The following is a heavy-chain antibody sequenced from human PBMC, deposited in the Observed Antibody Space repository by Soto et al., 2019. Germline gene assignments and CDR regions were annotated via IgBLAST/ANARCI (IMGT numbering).Heavy chain of an antibody. V-gene: IGHV4-30-4*01. CDR2: IYYSGNT. Sequence: QVQLQEPGPGLVEPSQTLSLTCTVSGGSISSGDYYWSRIRQPPGKRLEWIGDIYYSGNTYYNPSLKSRFTISVATSTNRFSLKLSSVTAADTAVHYWASYGDYLKWGQGTPVTVSS. CDR1: GGSISSGDYY. J-gene: IGHJ4*02. CDR3: ASYGDYLK. D-gene: IGHD4-17*01.